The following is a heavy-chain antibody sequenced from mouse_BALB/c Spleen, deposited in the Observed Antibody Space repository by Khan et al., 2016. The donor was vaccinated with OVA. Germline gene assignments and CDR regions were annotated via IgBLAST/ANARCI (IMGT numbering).Heavy chain of an antibody. J-gene: IGHJ3*01. CDR2: INPSNDYS. CDR3: ARGGYGSFGF. Sequence: QVQLQQSGAELARPGASVKMSCKASGYIFTNYMMHWVKQRPGQGLEWIEDINPSNDYSNYNQNFKDKATLTADKSSSTAYMQLSSLTSEDSAVYYCARGGYGSFGFWGQGTLVTVSA. V-gene: IGHV1-4*01. D-gene: IGHD1-1*01. CDR1: GYIFTNYM.